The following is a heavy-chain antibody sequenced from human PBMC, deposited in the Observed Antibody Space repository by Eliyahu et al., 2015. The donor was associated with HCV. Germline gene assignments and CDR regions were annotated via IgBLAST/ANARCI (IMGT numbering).Heavy chain of an antibody. CDR3: ARDTYYYGSGSYYTPGIRPQKTVFDY. V-gene: IGHV1-18*01. Sequence: GISWVRQAPGQGLEWMGWISAYNGNTNYAQKLQGRVTMTTDTSTSTAYMELRSLRSDDTAVYYCARDTYYYGSGSYYTPGIRPQKTVFDYWGQGTLVTVSS. J-gene: IGHJ4*02. CDR1: G. D-gene: IGHD3-10*01. CDR2: ISAYNGNT.